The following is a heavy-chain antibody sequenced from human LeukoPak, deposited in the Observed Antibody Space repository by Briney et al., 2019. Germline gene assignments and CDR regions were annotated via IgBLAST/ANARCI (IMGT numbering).Heavy chain of an antibody. D-gene: IGHD3-9*01. CDR3: ARVAYDMGDSPEFDY. CDR2: ISGSGGST. V-gene: IGHV3-23*01. Sequence: PGGSLRLSCAASGFTFSSYAMSWVRQAPGKGLEWVSAISGSGGSTYYADSVKGRFTISRDNAKNSLYLQMNSLRAEDTAVYYCARVAYDMGDSPEFDYWGQGTLVTVSS. J-gene: IGHJ4*02. CDR1: GFTFSSYA.